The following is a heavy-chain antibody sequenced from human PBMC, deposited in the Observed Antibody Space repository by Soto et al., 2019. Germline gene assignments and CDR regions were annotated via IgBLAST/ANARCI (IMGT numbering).Heavy chain of an antibody. CDR1: ELTFSSYG. V-gene: IGHV3-30*03. CDR2: ISYDGSNK. CDR3: ATEKSSGGNFLNFEY. D-gene: IGHD2-21*02. J-gene: IGHJ4*02. Sequence: PGGPLRVHCAASELTFSSYGMHWVRQAPGKGLELVAVISYDGSNKYYADSVKGRFTISRDNSKNTLYLQMNSLRAEDTAVYYCATEKSSGGNFLNFEYWGQGTLV.